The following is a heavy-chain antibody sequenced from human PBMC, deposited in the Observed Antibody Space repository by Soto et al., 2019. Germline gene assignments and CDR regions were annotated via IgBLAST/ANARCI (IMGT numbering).Heavy chain of an antibody. Sequence: GESLKISCKGSGYSFTSYWIGWVGQMPGKGLECMGIIYPGDSDTRYSPSFQGQVTISADKSISTAYLQWSSLKASDTAMYYCARTAAAGKYYYGMDVWGQGTTVTVSS. V-gene: IGHV5-51*01. CDR3: ARTAAAGKYYYGMDV. J-gene: IGHJ6*02. CDR2: IYPGDSDT. D-gene: IGHD6-13*01. CDR1: GYSFTSYW.